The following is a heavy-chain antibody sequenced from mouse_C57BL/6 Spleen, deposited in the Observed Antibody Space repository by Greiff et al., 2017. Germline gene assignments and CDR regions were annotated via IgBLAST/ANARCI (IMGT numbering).Heavy chain of an antibody. J-gene: IGHJ4*01. D-gene: IGHD2-2*01. CDR1: GYAFSSYW. V-gene: IGHV1-80*01. CDR2: IYPGDGDT. Sequence: VQLQQSGAELVKPGASVKISCKASGYAFSSYWMNWVKQRPGKGLEWIGQIYPGDGDTNYNGKFKGKATLTADKSSSTAYMQLSSLTSEDSAVYICARSGMVTTGYYAMDYWGQGTSVTVSS. CDR3: ARSGMVTTGYYAMDY.